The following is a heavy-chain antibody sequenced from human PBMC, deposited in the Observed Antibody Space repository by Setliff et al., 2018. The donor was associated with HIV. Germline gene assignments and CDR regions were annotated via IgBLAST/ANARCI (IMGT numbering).Heavy chain of an antibody. CDR2: IYYDGRT. V-gene: IGHV4-39*01. J-gene: IGHJ4*02. D-gene: IGHD4-17*01. CDR1: GGSIRTGAYY. CDR3: ARRIYGNNPYFDY. Sequence: ETLSLTCTVSGGSIRTGAYYWGWIRQPPGKGLEWIGSIYYDGRTFYKPSLKSRLTISVDTSKNQFSLKLSSVTAADTAIYYCARRIYGNNPYFDYWSQGTLVTVSS.